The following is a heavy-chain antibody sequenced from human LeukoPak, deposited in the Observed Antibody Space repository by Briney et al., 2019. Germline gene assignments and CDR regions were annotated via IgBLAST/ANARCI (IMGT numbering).Heavy chain of an antibody. J-gene: IGHJ4*02. CDR1: GGSISTYY. CDR3: AREASGYSYGYGEH. Sequence: SETPSLTCTVSGGSISTYYYNWIRQPAGKGLEWLGRIYTSGSTNYNPSLKSRVTMSVDTSKNHLSLKLSSVTAADTAVYYCAREASGYSYGYGEHWGQGTLVTVSS. CDR2: IYTSGST. D-gene: IGHD5-18*01. V-gene: IGHV4-4*07.